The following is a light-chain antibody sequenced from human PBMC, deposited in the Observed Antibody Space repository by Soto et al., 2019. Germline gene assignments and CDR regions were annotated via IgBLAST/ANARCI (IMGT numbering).Light chain of an antibody. Sequence: DIQMTQSPSSLSASVGDRVTITCRASQSISSYLNWYQQKPGKAPKLLIYAASSLQSGVPSRFSGSGSGTECTLTISRLQPEDFATDYCQQSYSTSITFGQGTRLEIK. J-gene: IGKJ5*01. V-gene: IGKV1-39*01. CDR2: AAS. CDR1: QSISSY. CDR3: QQSYSTSIT.